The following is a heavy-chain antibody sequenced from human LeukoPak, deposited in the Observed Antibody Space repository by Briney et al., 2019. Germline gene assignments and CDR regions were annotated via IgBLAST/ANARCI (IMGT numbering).Heavy chain of an antibody. CDR1: GFTFDDYG. D-gene: IGHD3-22*01. Sequence: GGSLRLSCAASGFTFDDYGMSWVRQAPGKGLEWVSGINWNGGSTGYADSVKGRFTISRDNAKNSLYLQMNSLRAEDTALYYCARENYLYSSGYYGAFDIWGQRTMVTVSS. J-gene: IGHJ3*02. CDR2: INWNGGST. V-gene: IGHV3-20*04. CDR3: ARENYLYSSGYYGAFDI.